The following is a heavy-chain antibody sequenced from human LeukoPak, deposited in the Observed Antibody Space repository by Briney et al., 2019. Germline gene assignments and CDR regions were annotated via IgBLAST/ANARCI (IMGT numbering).Heavy chain of an antibody. CDR1: GFSFSDHY. D-gene: IGHD1-26*01. CDR3: TRGRSGSGGASDI. Sequence: GGSLRLSCAGSGFSFSDHYMGWVRQAPGKGLEWAGRSCNNADTYSIEYAASMKGRSTIKRDDSKTSLYLQMNSLKTEDTAVYYCTRGRSGSGGASDIWGQGTMVT. V-gene: IGHV3-72*01. CDR2: SCNNADTYSI. J-gene: IGHJ3*02.